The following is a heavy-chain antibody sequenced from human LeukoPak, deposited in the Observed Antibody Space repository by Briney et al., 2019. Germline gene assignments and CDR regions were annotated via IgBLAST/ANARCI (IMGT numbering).Heavy chain of an antibody. D-gene: IGHD6-13*01. V-gene: IGHV1-69*13. CDR1: GGTFSSYA. J-gene: IGHJ3*02. CDR3: ARALGDSSSWYAFDI. CDR2: IIPIFGTA. Sequence: SVKVSCKASGGTFSSYAISWVRQAPGQGLEWMGGIIPIFGTANYAQKFQGRVTITAGESTSTAYMELGSLRSEDTAVYYCARALGDSSSWYAFDIWAQGTMVIVSS.